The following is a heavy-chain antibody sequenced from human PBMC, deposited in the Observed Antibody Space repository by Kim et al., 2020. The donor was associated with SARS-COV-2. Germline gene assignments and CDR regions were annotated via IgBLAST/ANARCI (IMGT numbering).Heavy chain of an antibody. Sequence: GGSLRLSCAASGFTDFSDSAVYWVRHGCGGGVGGLWRIRRKDNGYTTTYAASVKGRFTISREDSKNTAYRQMNGLKSEDTAIYYCASGPQYTRSYWDAFDIWGQGTLVTVSS. V-gene: IGHV3-73*01. D-gene: IGHD3-10*01. CDR1: GFTDFSDSA. CDR2: IRRKDNGYTT. CDR3: ASGPQYTRSYWDAFDI. J-gene: IGHJ3*02.